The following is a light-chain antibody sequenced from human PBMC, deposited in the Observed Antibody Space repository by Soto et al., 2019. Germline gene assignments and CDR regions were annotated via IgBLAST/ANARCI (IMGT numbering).Light chain of an antibody. CDR1: QGISSY. CDR3: QQYNSYPWT. CDR2: AAS. Sequence: AIRMTQSPSSLSASTGDRVTITCRASQGISSYLAWYQQKPGKAPKLLIYAASTLQSGVPSRFSGSGSGTEFTLTISSLQPDDFATYYCQQYNSYPWTFGQGTKVYIK. V-gene: IGKV1-8*01. J-gene: IGKJ1*01.